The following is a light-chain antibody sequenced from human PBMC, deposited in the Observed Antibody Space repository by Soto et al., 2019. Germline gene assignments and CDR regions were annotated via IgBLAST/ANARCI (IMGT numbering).Light chain of an antibody. CDR2: SNN. V-gene: IGLV1-44*01. Sequence: QSVLTQPPSASATPGQRVTISCSGSNSNIGTNTVNWYQQLPGTAPRLLIYSNNQRPSGVPDRFSGSKSGTSAPLAISGLQSEDEADYYCAAWDDSLNGFYVFGTGTKVTVL. CDR1: NSNIGTNT. J-gene: IGLJ1*01. CDR3: AAWDDSLNGFYV.